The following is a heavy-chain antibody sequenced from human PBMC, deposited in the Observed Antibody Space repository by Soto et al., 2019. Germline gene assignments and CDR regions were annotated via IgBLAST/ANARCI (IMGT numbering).Heavy chain of an antibody. D-gene: IGHD4-17*01. Sequence: PRESLKISCKGSGYSFTSYWIGWVRQMPGKGLEWMGIIYPGDSDTRYSPSFQGQVTISADKSISTAYLQWSSLKASDTAMYYCARHGVNGDYLNGTFYYYYGMDVWGQGTTVTVSS. CDR2: IYPGDSDT. CDR1: GYSFTSYW. V-gene: IGHV5-51*01. CDR3: ARHGVNGDYLNGTFYYYYGMDV. J-gene: IGHJ6*02.